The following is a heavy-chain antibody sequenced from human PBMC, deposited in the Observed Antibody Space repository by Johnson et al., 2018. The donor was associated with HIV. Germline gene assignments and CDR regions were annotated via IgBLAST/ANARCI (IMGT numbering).Heavy chain of an antibody. CDR2: ISYDGSDK. CDR1: GFTFSSYA. CDR3: ARGSRYTHDNDDVYLLQAFDI. J-gene: IGHJ3*02. D-gene: IGHD3-16*01. V-gene: IGHV3-30*04. Sequence: QMQLVESGGGLVQPGGSLRLSCAASGFTFSSYAMHWVRQAPAKGLEWVAVISYDGSDKYYAASVKGRFNISRDSSKNTLYLQMNTLRADDTAVYYCARGSRYTHDNDDVYLLQAFDIWGQGTMVTVSS.